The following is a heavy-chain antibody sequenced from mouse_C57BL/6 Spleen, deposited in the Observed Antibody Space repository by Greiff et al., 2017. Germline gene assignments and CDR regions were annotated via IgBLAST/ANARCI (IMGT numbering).Heavy chain of an antibody. V-gene: IGHV5-4*01. J-gene: IGHJ1*03. Sequence: EVQLQEPGGGLVKPGGSLKLSCAASGFTFSSYAMSWVRQTPEKRLEWVATISDGGSYTYYPNNVKGRFTISRDNAETNLYLQISHLKSEYTAMYYCTMERGQVNWYFDVWGTGTTVTVSS. D-gene: IGHD1-3*01. CDR3: TMERGQVNWYFDV. CDR2: ISDGGSYT. CDR1: GFTFSSYA.